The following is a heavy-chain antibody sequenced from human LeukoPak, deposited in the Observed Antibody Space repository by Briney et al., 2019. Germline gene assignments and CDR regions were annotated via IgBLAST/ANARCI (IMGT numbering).Heavy chain of an antibody. D-gene: IGHD1-26*01. CDR3: AKSLLTTASGTGRAFDI. CDR1: RFTFSTYP. J-gene: IGHJ3*02. Sequence: GGSLRLSCAASRFTFSTYPMGWVRRAPGKGLEWVSGISASGDVTFHADPVKGRFTISRDNSRNTLYLQMNSLRAEDTAEYYCAKSLLTTASGTGRAFDIWGQGTMVTVSA. V-gene: IGHV3-23*01. CDR2: ISASGDVT.